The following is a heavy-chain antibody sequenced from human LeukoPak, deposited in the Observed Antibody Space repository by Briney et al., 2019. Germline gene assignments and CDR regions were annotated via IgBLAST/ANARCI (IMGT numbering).Heavy chain of an antibody. Sequence: ASVKVSCKASGYTFTSYYMHWVRQAPGQGLEWMGIINPSGGSTSYAQKFQGRVTMTSDTSTSTVYMELSSLRSEDTAVYYCASSGYKSRTFDPWGQGTLVTVSS. D-gene: IGHD5-24*01. CDR3: ASSGYKSRTFDP. CDR1: GYTFTSYY. V-gene: IGHV1-46*03. CDR2: INPSGGST. J-gene: IGHJ5*02.